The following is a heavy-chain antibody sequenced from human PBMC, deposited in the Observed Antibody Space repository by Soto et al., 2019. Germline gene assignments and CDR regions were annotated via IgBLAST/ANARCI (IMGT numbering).Heavy chain of an antibody. Sequence: QVQLVQPGADVKKTGSSVKVSCKASGGSFSSYSFSWVRQAPGQGLEWMGGIMPIGDTVTNAQKFQGRLTISAEKTTAIANRELGSLRPQVTAMYYRAMIMGGIFGYWGQGPLVNAS. CDR1: GGSFSSYS. CDR3: AMIMGGIFGY. CDR2: IMPIGDTV. D-gene: IGHD3-3*01. V-gene: IGHV1-69*06. J-gene: IGHJ4*02.